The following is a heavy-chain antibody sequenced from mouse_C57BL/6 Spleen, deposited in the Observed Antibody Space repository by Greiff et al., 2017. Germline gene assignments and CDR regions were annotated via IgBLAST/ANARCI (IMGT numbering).Heavy chain of an antibody. J-gene: IGHJ4*01. V-gene: IGHV1-50*01. Sequence: QVQLQQPGAELVQPGASGKLSCKASGYTFTSYWMQWVKQRPGQGLEWIGDIDPSDSYTNYNQKLKGKDTLTVDQSSSTAYMQLSSLTSEDSAVYYCASYGYDANAMDYWGQGTSVTVSS. CDR2: IDPSDSYT. CDR3: ASYGYDANAMDY. CDR1: GYTFTSYW. D-gene: IGHD2-2*01.